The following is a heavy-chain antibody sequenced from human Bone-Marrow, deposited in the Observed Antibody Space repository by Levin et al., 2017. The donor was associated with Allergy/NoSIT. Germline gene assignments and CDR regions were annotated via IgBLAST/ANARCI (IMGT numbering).Heavy chain of an antibody. CDR1: GGSFSGSY. CDR3: AREIGSGSNGYYYYGMDV. V-gene: IGHV4-34*01. J-gene: IGHJ6*02. CDR2: INHSGST. Sequence: SQTLSLTCAVYGGSFSGSYWSWIRQPPGKGLEWIGEINHSGSTNYNPSLKSRVTISVDTSKNQFSLKLSSVTAADTAVYYCAREIGSGSNGYYYYGMDVWGQGTTVTVSS. D-gene: IGHD2-8*01.